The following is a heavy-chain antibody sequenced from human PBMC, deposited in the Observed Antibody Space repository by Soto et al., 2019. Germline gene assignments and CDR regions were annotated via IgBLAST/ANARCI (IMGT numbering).Heavy chain of an antibody. V-gene: IGHV3-30*18. CDR3: AKDHLTTTVTTVGY. CDR2: ISYHGSDK. J-gene: IGHJ4*02. D-gene: IGHD4-17*01. Sequence: QVQLVESGGGGVQPGRSLRLSCAASGFTFSNYGMHWVRQAPGKGLEWVAVISYHGSDKYYADSVKGRFTISRDNSKNPLYLQLYSLRAEATAVYYCAKDHLTTTVTTVGYWGQGTLVTVSS. CDR1: GFTFSNYG.